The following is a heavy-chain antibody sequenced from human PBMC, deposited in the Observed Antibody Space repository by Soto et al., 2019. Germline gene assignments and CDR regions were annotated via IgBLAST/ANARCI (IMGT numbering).Heavy chain of an antibody. D-gene: IGHD3-10*01. CDR1: GGSISSYY. J-gene: IGHJ5*02. CDR3: ARSRINAYYYGSGSYNWFDP. Sequence: PSETLSLTCTVSGGSISSYYWSWIRQPAGKGLEWIGRIYTSGSTNYNPSLKSRVTMSVDTSKNQFSLKLSSVTAADTAVYYCARSRINAYYYGSGSYNWFDPWGPGTLVTVSS. V-gene: IGHV4-4*07. CDR2: IYTSGST.